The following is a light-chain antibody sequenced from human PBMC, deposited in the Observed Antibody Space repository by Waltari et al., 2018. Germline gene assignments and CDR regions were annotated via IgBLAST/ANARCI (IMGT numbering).Light chain of an antibody. V-gene: IGLV4-69*01. CDR2: VTGAGSY. CDR3: QTWDTGSVV. CDR1: SGHINNA. J-gene: IGLJ3*02. Sequence: QLVLTQSPSASASLGASVKPTCTLSSGHINNAIAWHQHPPVKGPRFLMKVTGAGSYIKGDGVPDRFSGSISGAERHLTISSLQSDDEADYYCQTWDTGSVVFGGGTRLTVL.